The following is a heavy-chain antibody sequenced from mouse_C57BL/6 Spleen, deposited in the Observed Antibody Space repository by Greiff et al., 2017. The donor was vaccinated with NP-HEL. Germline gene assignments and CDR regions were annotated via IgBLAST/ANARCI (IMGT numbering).Heavy chain of an antibody. CDR3: ARSTTVVAGAMDY. Sequence: QVQLQQPGAELVRPGSSVKLSCKASGYTFTSYWMDWVKQRPGQGLEWIGNSYPSDSETHYNQKFKDKATLTVDKSSSTAYMQLSSLTSEDSAVSYCARSTTVVAGAMDYWGQGTSVTVSS. CDR2: SYPSDSET. J-gene: IGHJ4*01. D-gene: IGHD1-1*01. CDR1: GYTFTSYW. V-gene: IGHV1-61*01.